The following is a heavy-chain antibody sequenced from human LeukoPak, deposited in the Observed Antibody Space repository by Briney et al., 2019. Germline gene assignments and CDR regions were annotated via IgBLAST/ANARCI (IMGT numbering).Heavy chain of an antibody. Sequence: PSQTLSLTCTVSGGSISSGGYYWSWIRQHPGKGLEWIGYIYYSGSTYYNPSHKSRVTISVDTSKNQFSLKLSSVTAADTAVYYCARQPYCSSTSCYYYYYGMDVWGQGTTVTVSS. CDR3: ARQPYCSSTSCYYYYYGMDV. CDR2: IYYSGST. D-gene: IGHD2-2*01. J-gene: IGHJ6*02. CDR1: GGSISSGGYY. V-gene: IGHV4-31*03.